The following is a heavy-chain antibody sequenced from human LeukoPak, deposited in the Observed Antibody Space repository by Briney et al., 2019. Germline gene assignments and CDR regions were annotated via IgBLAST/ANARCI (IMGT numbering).Heavy chain of an antibody. CDR2: IYHSGST. CDR3: ARARGYSGYEGIDY. V-gene: IGHV4-4*02. D-gene: IGHD5-12*01. CDR1: VGSISSSNW. J-gene: IGHJ4*02. Sequence: SETLSLTCAVSVGSISSSNWWSWVRQPPGKGLEWIGEIYHSGSTNYNPSLKSRVTISVDKSKNQFSLKLSSVTAADTAVYYCARARGYSGYEGIDYWGQGTLVTVSS.